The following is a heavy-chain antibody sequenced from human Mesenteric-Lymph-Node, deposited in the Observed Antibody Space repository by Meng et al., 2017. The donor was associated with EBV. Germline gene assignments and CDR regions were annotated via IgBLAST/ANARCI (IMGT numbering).Heavy chain of an antibody. V-gene: IGHV1-69*01. CDR2: IIPLFGPP. Sequence: VQCGAEVKTPGSSVKVSGKPSGATFSTSAIPWVRQAPGQGPGWLGGIIPLFGPPNYAQKYQGRVTISADESTNTAYMELSSLRSEDTAVYYCARDRDAYNYYFDYWGQGTLVTVSS. D-gene: IGHD5-24*01. CDR1: GATFSTSA. CDR3: ARDRDAYNYYFDY. J-gene: IGHJ4*02.